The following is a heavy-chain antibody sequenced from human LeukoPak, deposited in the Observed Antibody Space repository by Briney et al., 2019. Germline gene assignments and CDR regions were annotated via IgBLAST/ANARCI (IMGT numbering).Heavy chain of an antibody. CDR3: AKRPYCSSTSCYTFDY. Sequence: PGGSLGLSCAASGFTFSSYAMSWVRQAPGKGLEWVSAISGSGGSTYYADSVKGRFTISRDNSKNTLYLQMNSLRAEDTAVYYCAKRPYCSSTSCYTFDYWGQGTLVTVSS. V-gene: IGHV3-23*01. CDR2: ISGSGGST. J-gene: IGHJ4*02. D-gene: IGHD2-2*02. CDR1: GFTFSSYA.